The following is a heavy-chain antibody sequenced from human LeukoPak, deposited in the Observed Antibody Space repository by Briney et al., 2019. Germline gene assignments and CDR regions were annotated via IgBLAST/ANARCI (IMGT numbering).Heavy chain of an antibody. CDR1: GFTFSSYE. V-gene: IGHV3-74*01. J-gene: IGHJ4*02. Sequence: GGSLRLSCAASGFTFSSYEMHWVRQAPGKGLVWVSRINSVGSSTDYADSVKGRFTISRDNAKNTLYLQMNSLRAEDTAVYYCTSDTVDTALGIDYWGQGTLVTVSS. D-gene: IGHD5-18*01. CDR3: TSDTVDTALGIDY. CDR2: INSVGSST.